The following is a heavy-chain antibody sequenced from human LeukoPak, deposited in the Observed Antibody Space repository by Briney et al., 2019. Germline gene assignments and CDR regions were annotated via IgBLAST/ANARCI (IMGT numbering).Heavy chain of an antibody. Sequence: ASVKVSCKASGYTFTFYDIHWVRQAPGQGLEWMGWMNPNSGNTGYAQKFQGRVTSTRNTSTGTVYMELSSLRSEDTAVYYCARSSDCGGDCYSVRDAFDIWGQGTMVTVSS. CDR2: MNPNSGNT. CDR3: ARSSDCGGDCYSVRDAFDI. V-gene: IGHV1-8*03. J-gene: IGHJ3*02. CDR1: GYTFTFYD. D-gene: IGHD2-21*02.